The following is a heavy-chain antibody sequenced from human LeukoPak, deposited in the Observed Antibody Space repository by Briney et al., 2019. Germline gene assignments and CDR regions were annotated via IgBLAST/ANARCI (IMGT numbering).Heavy chain of an antibody. V-gene: IGHV3-23*01. Sequence: GGSLRLSCAASGFSFLNYGMSWVRQAPGKGLEWVSAISGSGGSTYYADSVKGRFTISIDNSKNTLYLQMNSLRAEDTAVYYCAKRYNWNDGHFDYWGQGTLVTVSS. CDR1: GFSFLNYG. D-gene: IGHD1-1*01. CDR2: ISGSGGST. CDR3: AKRYNWNDGHFDY. J-gene: IGHJ4*02.